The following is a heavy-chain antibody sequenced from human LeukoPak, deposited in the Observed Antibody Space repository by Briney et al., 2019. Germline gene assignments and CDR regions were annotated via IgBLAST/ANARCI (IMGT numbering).Heavy chain of an antibody. Sequence: ASVKVSCKASGYTFTGYYMHWVRQAPGQGLEWMGRINPNSGGTSYAQKFQGRVTMTRDTSISTAYMELSRLRSDDTAVYYCARDHSPYYDFWSWGQGTLVTVSS. D-gene: IGHD3-3*01. CDR3: ARDHSPYYDFWS. V-gene: IGHV1-2*06. CDR1: GYTFTGYY. CDR2: INPNSGGT. J-gene: IGHJ4*02.